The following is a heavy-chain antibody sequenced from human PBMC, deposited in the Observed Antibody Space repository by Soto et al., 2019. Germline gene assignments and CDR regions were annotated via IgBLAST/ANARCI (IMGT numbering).Heavy chain of an antibody. CDR1: GGSFSGYY. CDR3: ARSQTTVTSYDY. Sequence: SETLSLTCAVYGGSFSGYYWSWIRQPPGKGLEWIGEINHSGSTYYNPSLKSRVTISVDRSKNQFSLKLSSVTAADTAVYYCARSQTTVTSYDYWGQGTLVTVSS. D-gene: IGHD4-17*01. CDR2: INHSGST. J-gene: IGHJ4*02. V-gene: IGHV4-34*01.